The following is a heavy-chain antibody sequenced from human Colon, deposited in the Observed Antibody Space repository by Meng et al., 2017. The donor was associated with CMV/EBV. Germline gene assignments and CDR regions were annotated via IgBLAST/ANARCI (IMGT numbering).Heavy chain of an antibody. D-gene: IGHD3-22*01. CDR3: ATDWEHYDTYSFRAEYLQH. J-gene: IGHJ1*01. V-gene: IGHV1-69*10. CDR1: GGAFHNFA. Sequence: SVKVSCKTSGGAFHNFAFSWVRQAPGQGLEWMGGIIPMVGIANYAQKFQGRLTITADKSTSTAYMELRSLRSDDTAVYYCATDWEHYDTYSFRAEYLQHWGQGTLVTVSS. CDR2: IIPMVGIA.